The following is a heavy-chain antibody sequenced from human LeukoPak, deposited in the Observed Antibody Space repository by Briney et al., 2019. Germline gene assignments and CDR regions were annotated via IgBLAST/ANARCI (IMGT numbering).Heavy chain of an antibody. CDR3: ARGSSAGASLRHDY. J-gene: IGHJ4*02. D-gene: IGHD1-26*01. Sequence: GGSLRLFCGASGFTFSSYWMNWVRQAPGKGLEWVANIKQDGSEESFVDSVKGRFTISRDNAKKSLYLQMNSLRAEDTAVYYCARGSSAGASLRHDYWGQGTLVTVSS. CDR2: IKQDGSEE. V-gene: IGHV3-7*01. CDR1: GFTFSSYW.